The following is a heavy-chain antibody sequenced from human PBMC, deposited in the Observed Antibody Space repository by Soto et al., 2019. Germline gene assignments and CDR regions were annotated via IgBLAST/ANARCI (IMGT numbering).Heavy chain of an antibody. Sequence: QVQLVQSGAEVKKPGASVKVSCKASGYTFTSYGISWVRQAPGQGLEWMGWISAYNGNTNYAQKLQGRVTMTTDTXTXXAYMELRSLRSDDTAVYYCARSRGGFGELGYYFDYWGQGTLVTVSS. CDR2: ISAYNGNT. V-gene: IGHV1-18*01. CDR1: GYTFTSYG. CDR3: ARSRGGFGELGYYFDY. D-gene: IGHD3-10*01. J-gene: IGHJ4*02.